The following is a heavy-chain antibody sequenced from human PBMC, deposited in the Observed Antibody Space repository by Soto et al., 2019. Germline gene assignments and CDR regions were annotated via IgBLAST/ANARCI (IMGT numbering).Heavy chain of an antibody. CDR1: GDNVSSNSAS. CDR2: TFYRSKWYT. CDR3: AKSPFPKKRFVS. V-gene: IGHV6-1*01. Sequence: VQLQQSGPGLVKPSQTLSITCAISGDNVSSNSASWNWIRQSPSRGLEWLGRTFYRSKWYTDYEVSLQGRITVKSDTSKNQVSLQLNSVTPEDTAVYYCAKSPFPKKRFVSWGQGTLVTVSS. J-gene: IGHJ4*02.